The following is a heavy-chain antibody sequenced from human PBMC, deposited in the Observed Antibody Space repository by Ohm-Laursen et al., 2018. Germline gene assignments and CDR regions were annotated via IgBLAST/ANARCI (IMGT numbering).Heavy chain of an antibody. D-gene: IGHD3-16*01. J-gene: IGHJ5*02. CDR1: GFSVSNSY. Sequence: SLRLSCSASGFSVSNSYMSWVRQAPGKGLEWVSVIYAGGRTYYADSVKGRFTISRDNSKNTLYLQMNSLRADDTAVYYCARGAYASWGQGTLVTVSS. V-gene: IGHV3-53*01. CDR3: ARGAYAS. CDR2: IYAGGRT.